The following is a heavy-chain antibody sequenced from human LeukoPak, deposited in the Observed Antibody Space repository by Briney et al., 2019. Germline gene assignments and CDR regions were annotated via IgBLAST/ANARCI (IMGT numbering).Heavy chain of an antibody. D-gene: IGHD2-15*01. CDR3: AKDRPRDYRSRQGFSDDWFDP. Sequence: PGGSLRLSCAASGFTFSRFAMTWARQAPGRGLEWVSAISDSGGDTYYADSVKGRFTTSRDNSKNMLYLQMNSLRAEDTALYYCAKDRPRDYRSRQGFSDDWFDPWGRGTLVTVSS. J-gene: IGHJ5*02. CDR1: GFTFSRFA. V-gene: IGHV3-23*01. CDR2: ISDSGGDT.